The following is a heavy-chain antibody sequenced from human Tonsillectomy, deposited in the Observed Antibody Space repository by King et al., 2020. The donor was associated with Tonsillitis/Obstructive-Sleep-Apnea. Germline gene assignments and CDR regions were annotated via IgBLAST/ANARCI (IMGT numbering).Heavy chain of an antibody. CDR2: IDSGGST. J-gene: IGHJ4*02. V-gene: IGHV3-53*01. D-gene: IGHD2-2*01. Sequence: VQLVESGGGFIQPGGSLRLSCSASGFTVSNHYMNWVRQAPGKGLEWVSVIDSGGSTYYADSGRGRFTVSRDTSKNTVYLQMNSLRVEDTAVYFCARADVPAVIDYWGQGSLVTVPS. CDR3: ARADVPAVIDY. CDR1: GFTVSNHY.